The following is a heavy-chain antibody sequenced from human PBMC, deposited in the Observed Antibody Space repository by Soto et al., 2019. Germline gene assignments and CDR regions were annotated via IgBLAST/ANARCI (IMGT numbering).Heavy chain of an antibody. Sequence: AGGSLRLSCSASGFTFSSYDMHWVRQAPGKGLEYVSAISSNGGSTYYADSVKGRFTISRDNSKNTLYLQMSSLRAEDTAVYYCVKDGQGGGSYYWGQGTLVTVSS. J-gene: IGHJ4*02. D-gene: IGHD1-26*01. V-gene: IGHV3-64D*06. CDR2: ISSNGGST. CDR1: GFTFSSYD. CDR3: VKDGQGGGSYY.